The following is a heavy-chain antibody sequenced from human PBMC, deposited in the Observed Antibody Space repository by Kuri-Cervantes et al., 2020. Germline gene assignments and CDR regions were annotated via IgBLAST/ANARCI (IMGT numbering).Heavy chain of an antibody. CDR2: ISTSGTTI. D-gene: IGHD3-9*01. CDR1: GFTFSSSS. V-gene: IGHV3-48*02. CDR3: ARDRGDDWALVGH. J-gene: IGHJ4*02. Sequence: GESLKISCTASGFTFSSSSMNWVRQAPGKGLEWLSYISTSGTTIYYADSVKGRFTISRDNAKNSLYLQMNSLRDEETALYYCARDRGDDWALVGHWGQGTLVTVSS.